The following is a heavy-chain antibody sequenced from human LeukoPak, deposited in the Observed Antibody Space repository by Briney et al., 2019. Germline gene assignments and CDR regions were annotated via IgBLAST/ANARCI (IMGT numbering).Heavy chain of an antibody. CDR3: AGYGYGTTRFDY. D-gene: IGHD1-1*01. CDR1: GYSISSNYY. CDR2: LYHSGTT. V-gene: IGHV4-38-2*02. Sequence: SETLSLTCTVSGYSISSNYYWGWVRQPPGKRLEWIGSLYHSGTTYYNPSLKSRVIISVDTSRNQFSLKLSSVTAADTAVYYCAGYGYGTTRFDYWGQGTLVTVSS. J-gene: IGHJ4*02.